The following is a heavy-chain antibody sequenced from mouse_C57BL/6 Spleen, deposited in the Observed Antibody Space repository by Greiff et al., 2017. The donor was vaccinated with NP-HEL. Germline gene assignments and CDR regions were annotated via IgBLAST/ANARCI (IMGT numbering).Heavy chain of an antibody. Sequence: QVQLQQSGAELVKPGASVKISCKASGYAFSSYWMNWVKQRPGKGLEWIGQIYPGDGDTNYNGKFKGKATLTADKSSSTAYMQLSSLTSEDSAVYFCARSDYYGSIYAMDCWGQGTSVTVSS. J-gene: IGHJ4*01. CDR3: ARSDYYGSIYAMDC. D-gene: IGHD1-1*01. CDR2: IYPGDGDT. CDR1: GYAFSSYW. V-gene: IGHV1-80*01.